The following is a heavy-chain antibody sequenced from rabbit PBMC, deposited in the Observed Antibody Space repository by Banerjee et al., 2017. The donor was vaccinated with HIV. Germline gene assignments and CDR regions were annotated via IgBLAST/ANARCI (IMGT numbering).Heavy chain of an antibody. V-gene: IGHV1S40*01. CDR1: GFSFNSVYY. CDR3: AKNGGYTNYGYAIDL. D-gene: IGHD6-1*01. CDR2: IHAGSSGST. J-gene: IGHJ4*01. Sequence: QSLEESGGDLVKPEGSLTLTCTASGFSFNSVYYMCWVRQAPGKGLEWIACIHAGSSGSTYYASWAKGRFTISKTSSTTVTLQMTSLTAADTATYFCAKNGGYTNYGYAIDLWGPGTLVTVS.